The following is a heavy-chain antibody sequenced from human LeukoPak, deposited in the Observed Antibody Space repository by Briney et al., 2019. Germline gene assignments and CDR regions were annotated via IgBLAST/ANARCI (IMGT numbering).Heavy chain of an antibody. CDR3: ARHFYDSSGYGAFDI. V-gene: IGHV4-59*08. D-gene: IGHD3-22*01. CDR1: GGSISSYY. Sequence: SETLSLTCTVSGGSISSYYWSWIRQTPGKGLEWIGYIYYSGSTNYNPSLKSRVTISVDTSKNQFSLKLSSVTAADTAVYYCARHFYDSSGYGAFDIWGQGTMVTVSS. CDR2: IYYSGST. J-gene: IGHJ3*02.